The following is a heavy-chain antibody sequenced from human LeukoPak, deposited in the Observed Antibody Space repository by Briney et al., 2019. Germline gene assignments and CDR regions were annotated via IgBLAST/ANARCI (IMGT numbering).Heavy chain of an antibody. Sequence: GGSPRLSCAASGFTFSSYWMTWVRQAPGKGLEWVANIKQDGSEKYYVNSVKGRFTISRDNAKNSLYLQMNSLRAEDTAIYYCARDGRPLHSNYADYFDYWGQGTLVTVSS. D-gene: IGHD4-11*01. CDR1: GFTFSSYW. CDR2: IKQDGSEK. J-gene: IGHJ4*02. V-gene: IGHV3-7*01. CDR3: ARDGRPLHSNYADYFDY.